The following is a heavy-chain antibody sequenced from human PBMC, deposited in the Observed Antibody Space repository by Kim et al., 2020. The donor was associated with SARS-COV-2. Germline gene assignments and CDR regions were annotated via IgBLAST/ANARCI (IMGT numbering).Heavy chain of an antibody. CDR3: ARQLWDFGGFDP. Sequence: GGSLRLSCAASGFTFSSFEMNWVRQAPGKGLEWLSHISTYGSTIDYADSVKGRFTISRDNAKNSLYLQMNSLRDEDTAVYYCARQLWDFGGFDPWGQGTL. CDR2: ISTYGSTI. D-gene: IGHD3-10*01. V-gene: IGHV3-48*03. CDR1: GFTFSSFE. J-gene: IGHJ5*01.